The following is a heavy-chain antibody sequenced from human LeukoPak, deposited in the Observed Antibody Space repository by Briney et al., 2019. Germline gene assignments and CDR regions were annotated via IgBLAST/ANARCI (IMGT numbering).Heavy chain of an antibody. J-gene: IGHJ4*02. D-gene: IGHD3-10*01. CDR2: MNPNSGNT. CDR1: GYTFTSYD. CDR3: ARGARSMVRGATPDNDY. Sequence: ASVKVSCKASGYTFTSYDINWVRQATGQGLEWMGWMNPNSGNTGYAQKFQGRVTMTRNTSISSAYMELSSLRSEDTAVYYCARGARSMVRGATPDNDYWGQGTLVTVSS. V-gene: IGHV1-8*01.